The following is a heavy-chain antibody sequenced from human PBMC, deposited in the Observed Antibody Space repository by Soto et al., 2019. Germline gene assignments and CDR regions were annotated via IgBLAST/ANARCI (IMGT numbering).Heavy chain of an antibody. CDR1: GFTFSGSA. Sequence: LRLSCAASGFTFSGSAMHWVRQASGKGLEWVGRIRSKANSYATAYAASVKGRFTISRDDSKNTAYLQMNSLKTEDTAVYYCTRESGWAIFSYYYYGMDVWGQGTTVTVSS. D-gene: IGHD6-25*01. CDR3: TRESGWAIFSYYYYGMDV. V-gene: IGHV3-73*01. J-gene: IGHJ6*02. CDR2: IRSKANSYAT.